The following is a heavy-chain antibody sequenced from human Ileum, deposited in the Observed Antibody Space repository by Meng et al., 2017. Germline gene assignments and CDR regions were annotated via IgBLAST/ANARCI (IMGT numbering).Heavy chain of an antibody. Sequence: QVQLQESGPGLVKPLGTLPLTCAVSVGSISISNWWTWVRQPPGKGLAWIGEIYHTGGTNYNPSLKRRVTISVDKSKNQFSLEVTSVTAADTAVYYCARVRCASVSCYGDSYFDYWGQGILVTVSS. CDR2: IYHTGGT. D-gene: IGHD2-15*01. V-gene: IGHV4-4*02. J-gene: IGHJ4*02. CDR3: ARVRCASVSCYGDSYFDY. CDR1: VGSISISNW.